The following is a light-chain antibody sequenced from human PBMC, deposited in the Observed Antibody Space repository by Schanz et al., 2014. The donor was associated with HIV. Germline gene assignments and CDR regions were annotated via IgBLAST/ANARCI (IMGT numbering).Light chain of an antibody. Sequence: QSVLTQPASVSGSPGQSITISCTGDSSDVGGYDYVSWYQQHPGKAPKLMIFDVSNRPSGVSNRFSGSNSGNTASLTISGLQAEDEADYYCSSYTSSTHVLFGGGTKVTVL. CDR2: DVS. CDR3: SSYTSSTHVL. CDR1: SSDVGGYDY. V-gene: IGLV2-14*03. J-gene: IGLJ2*01.